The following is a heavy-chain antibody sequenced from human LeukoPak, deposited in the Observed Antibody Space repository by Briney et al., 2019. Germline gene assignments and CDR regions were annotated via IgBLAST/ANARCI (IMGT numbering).Heavy chain of an antibody. J-gene: IGHJ4*02. CDR2: IYYSGSA. V-gene: IGHV4-61*10. CDR3: ARVTGYMVEDYFDY. D-gene: IGHD6-13*01. CDR1: GGSISSGSYY. Sequence: PSQTLSLTCTVSGGSISSGSYYWSWIRQPAGEGLEWIGYIYYSGSANYHPSLKSRVTISVDTSKNRFSLRLSSVTAADTAVYYCARVTGYMVEDYFDYWGQGTLVTVSS.